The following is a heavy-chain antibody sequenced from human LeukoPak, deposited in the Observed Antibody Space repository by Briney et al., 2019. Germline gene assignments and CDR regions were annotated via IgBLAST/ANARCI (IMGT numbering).Heavy chain of an antibody. CDR1: GFTFSSYG. CDR2: ISYDGSNK. CDR3: AKDMRNYYDSSGLTDY. V-gene: IGHV3-30*18. J-gene: IGHJ4*02. Sequence: GGSLRLSCAASGFTFSSYGMHWVRQAPGKGLEWVAVISYDGSNKYYADSVKGRFTISRDNSKNTLYLQMNSLRAEDTAVYYCAKDMRNYYDSSGLTDYWGQGTLVTVSP. D-gene: IGHD3-22*01.